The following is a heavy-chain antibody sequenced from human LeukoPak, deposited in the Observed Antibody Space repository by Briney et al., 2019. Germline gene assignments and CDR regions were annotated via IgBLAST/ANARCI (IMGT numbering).Heavy chain of an antibody. D-gene: IGHD2/OR15-2a*01. CDR2: ISSSSSYI. CDR3: VRGESGIQENSFDI. CDR1: GFTFSSYS. J-gene: IGHJ3*02. Sequence: GGSLRLSCAASGFTFSSYSMNWVRQAPGKGLEWVSSISSSSSYIYYADSVKGRFTISRDNAKNSLYLQMNSLRVEDTAVYSCVRGESGIQENSFDIWGQGTLVTVSS. V-gene: IGHV3-21*04.